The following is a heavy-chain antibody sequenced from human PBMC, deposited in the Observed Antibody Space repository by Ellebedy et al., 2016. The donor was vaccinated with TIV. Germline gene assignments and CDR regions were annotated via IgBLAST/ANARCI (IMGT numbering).Heavy chain of an antibody. D-gene: IGHD6-13*01. J-gene: IGHJ5*02. Sequence: SETLSLTCTVSGGSISSYYWSWIRQPAGKGLEWIGRIYTSGSTNYNPSLKSRVTVSVDTSKNQFSLKLSSVTAADTAVYYCAMGYSSRGLGSWGQGTLVTVSS. CDR3: AMGYSSRGLGS. V-gene: IGHV4-4*07. CDR2: IYTSGST. CDR1: GGSISSYY.